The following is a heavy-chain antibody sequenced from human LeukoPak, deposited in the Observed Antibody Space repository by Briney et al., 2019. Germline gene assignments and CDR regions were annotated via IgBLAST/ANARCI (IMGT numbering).Heavy chain of an antibody. Sequence: ASVKVSCKASGYTFTSYAMHWVRQAPGQRLEWMGWINAGNGNTKYSRKFQGRVTITRDTSASTAYMELSSLRSEDTAVYYCARGIAAAVDYWYFDLWGRGTLVTVSS. J-gene: IGHJ2*01. CDR1: GYTFTSYA. CDR2: INAGNGNT. D-gene: IGHD6-13*01. CDR3: ARGIAAAVDYWYFDL. V-gene: IGHV1-3*01.